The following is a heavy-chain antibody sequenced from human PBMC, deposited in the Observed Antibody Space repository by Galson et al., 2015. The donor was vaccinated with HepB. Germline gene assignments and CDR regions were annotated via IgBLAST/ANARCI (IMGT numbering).Heavy chain of an antibody. J-gene: IGHJ2*01. CDR2: ISSSVHNT. Sequence: SLRLSCAASGFTFSSYAMTWVRQAPGKGLEWVSIISSSVHNTYYADSVKGRFTISRDNSKNTLYLQMNSLRAEDTAVYYCAKDLDYGGNRYFDLWGRGTLVTVSS. CDR3: AKDLDYGGNRYFDL. V-gene: IGHV3-23*01. CDR1: GFTFSSYA. D-gene: IGHD4-23*01.